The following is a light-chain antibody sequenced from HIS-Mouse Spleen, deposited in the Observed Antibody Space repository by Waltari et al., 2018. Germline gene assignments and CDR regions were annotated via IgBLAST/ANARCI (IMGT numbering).Light chain of an antibody. Sequence: SYELTQPPSVSVSPGQTARLTCSADALPKKYPYWYQQKSGQAPVLVIYEDSKRPSGIPERFSGSSSGTMATLTISGAQVEDEADYYCYSTDSSGNHRVFGGGTKLTVL. CDR2: EDS. J-gene: IGLJ2*01. CDR3: YSTDSSGNHRV. CDR1: ALPKKY. V-gene: IGLV3-10*01.